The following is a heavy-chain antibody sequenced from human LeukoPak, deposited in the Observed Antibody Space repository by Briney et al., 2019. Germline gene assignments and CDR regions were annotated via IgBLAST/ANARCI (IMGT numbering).Heavy chain of an antibody. CDR3: ARVINFYYYMDV. V-gene: IGHV3-43D*03. CDR1: GFTFNDYA. CDR2: ISWDGGVT. J-gene: IGHJ6*03. D-gene: IGHD2/OR15-2a*01. Sequence: GGSLRLSCAASGFTFNDYAMHWVRQTPGKGLEWVSLISWDGGVTHYADSVKGRFTISRDNSKNSLYLQMNSLRAEDTAIYYCARVINFYYYMDVWGKGTTVTISS.